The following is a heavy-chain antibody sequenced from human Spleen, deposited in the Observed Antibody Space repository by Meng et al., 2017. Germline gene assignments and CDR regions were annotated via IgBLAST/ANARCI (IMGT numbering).Heavy chain of an antibody. V-gene: IGHV1-24*01. D-gene: IGHD2-15*01. CDR2: FDPEDGET. CDR3: ATGRMRYCSGGSCYDPYYFDY. CDR1: GCTLTELS. J-gene: IGHJ4*02. Sequence: ASVKVSCKVSGCTLTELSMHWVRQAPGKGLEWMGGFDPEDGETIYAQKFQGRVTMTEDTSTDTAYMELSSLRSEDTAVYYCATGRMRYCSGGSCYDPYYFDYWGQGTLVTVSS.